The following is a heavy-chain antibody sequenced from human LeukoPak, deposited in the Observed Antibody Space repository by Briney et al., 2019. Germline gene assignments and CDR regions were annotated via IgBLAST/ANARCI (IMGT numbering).Heavy chain of an antibody. CDR2: VSNSGDTT. J-gene: IGHJ4*02. V-gene: IGHV3-23*01. CDR1: GFTFSTYG. D-gene: IGHD3-16*01. Sequence: PGGSLRLSCVASGFTFSTYGMIWVRQAPGKGPEWVSLVSNSGDTTNYADSVKGRFTISRDNSKNTLYLQMDSLRAEDTAAYYCANIDSSTFGSTGFWGQGTMVTVSS. CDR3: ANIDSSTFGSTGF.